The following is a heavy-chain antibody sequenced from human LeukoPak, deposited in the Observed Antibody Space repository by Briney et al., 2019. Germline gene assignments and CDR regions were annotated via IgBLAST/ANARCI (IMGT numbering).Heavy chain of an antibody. CDR3: AKDLPGYGSAAYYMDV. J-gene: IGHJ6*03. CDR2: IRGSGGST. V-gene: IGHV3-23*01. Sequence: GGSLRLSCAASGFTFSSYWMSWVRQAPGKGLEWVSAIRGSGGSTYYADSVKGRFTISRDNSKNTLYLQMNSLRAEDTAIYYCAKDLPGYGSAAYYMDVWGKGTTVTVSS. D-gene: IGHD3-10*01. CDR1: GFTFSSYW.